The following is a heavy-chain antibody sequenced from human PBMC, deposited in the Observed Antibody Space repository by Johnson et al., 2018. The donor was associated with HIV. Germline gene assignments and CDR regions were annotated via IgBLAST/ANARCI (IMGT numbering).Heavy chain of an antibody. V-gene: IGHV3-66*01. Sequence: VQLVESGGGLVQPGGSLRLSCAASGFTVSSNYMSWVRQAPGKGLEWVSVIYSGGSTYYADAVKGRFTISRDNSKNTQYLQMNSLRTEDTSVYYCARDWDDTAFDIWGQGTMVTVSS. CDR3: ARDWDDTAFDI. CDR1: GFTVSSNY. CDR2: IYSGGST. J-gene: IGHJ3*02. D-gene: IGHD3-22*01.